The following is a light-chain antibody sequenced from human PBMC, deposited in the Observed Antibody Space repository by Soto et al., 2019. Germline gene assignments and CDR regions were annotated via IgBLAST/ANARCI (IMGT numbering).Light chain of an antibody. CDR1: SSDIGGYNY. CDR2: NVY. V-gene: IGLV2-14*03. J-gene: IGLJ1*01. Sequence: SVLAQPASVSGSPGQSITISCTGGSSDIGGYNYVSWYQQHPGKAPKLMIYNVYDRPSGISYRFSGSKSGNTASLTISGLQGEDEADYYCSAYTVSRTYVFGTGTKVTVL. CDR3: SAYTVSRTYV.